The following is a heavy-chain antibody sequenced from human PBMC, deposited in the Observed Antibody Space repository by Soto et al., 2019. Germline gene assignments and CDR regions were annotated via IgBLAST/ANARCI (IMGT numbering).Heavy chain of an antibody. D-gene: IGHD1-26*01. V-gene: IGHV3-23*01. Sequence: EVQLLESGGDLIQPGGSLRLSCVASGITVGSRAMSWVRQAPGEGLEWVSTITDTGGDAKYADSVRGRFTISRDNSKQTLYLQMSSLRDDDSAVYFCARGSKDYYPGSRIFDLWGRGTLVTVSS. CDR1: GITVGSRA. CDR2: ITDTGGDA. J-gene: IGHJ4*02. CDR3: ARGSKDYYPGSRIFDL.